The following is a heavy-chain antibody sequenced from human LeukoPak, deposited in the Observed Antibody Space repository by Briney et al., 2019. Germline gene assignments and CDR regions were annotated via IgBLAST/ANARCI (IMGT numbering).Heavy chain of an antibody. Sequence: GASVKVSCKASGYTFTSYDINWVRQATGQGLEWMGWMNPNSGNTGYAQKFQGRVTITRNTSISTAYMELSSLRSEDTAVYYCARGRFGSTSCHRCAWFDPWGQGTLVTVSS. CDR1: GYTFTSYD. V-gene: IGHV1-8*01. J-gene: IGHJ5*02. CDR2: MNPNSGNT. D-gene: IGHD2-2*01. CDR3: ARGRFGSTSCHRCAWFDP.